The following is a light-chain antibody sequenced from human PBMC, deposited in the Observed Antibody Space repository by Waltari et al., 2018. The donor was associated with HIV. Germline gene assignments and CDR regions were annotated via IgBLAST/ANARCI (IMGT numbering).Light chain of an antibody. CDR1: TANLGSNS. CDR3: ETWDSSLNAVV. Sequence: QSVLTQPRSASGTPGQGVTISCSRSTANLGSNSVNWYQQFPGEAPKLLIYYNNQRPSGVPDRFSGSKSGTSASLAFSGLQSEDEADYYCETWDSSLNAVVFGGGTKLTVL. CDR2: YNN. J-gene: IGLJ2*01. V-gene: IGLV1-44*01.